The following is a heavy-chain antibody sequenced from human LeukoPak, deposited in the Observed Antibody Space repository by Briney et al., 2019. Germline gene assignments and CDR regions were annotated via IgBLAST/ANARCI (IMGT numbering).Heavy chain of an antibody. CDR2: IYYTGST. CDR3: ARPSIPSAAASALDI. J-gene: IGHJ3*02. D-gene: IGHD2-2*01. V-gene: IGHV4-61*08. CDR1: GGSISSGDYY. Sequence: SSETLSLTCTVSGGSISSGDYYWSWIRQPPGKGLEWIGYIYYTGSTNYNPSLKSRATMSVDTSKSQLSLKMTSVTAADMAVYYCARPSIPSAAASALDIWGQGTMVTVSS.